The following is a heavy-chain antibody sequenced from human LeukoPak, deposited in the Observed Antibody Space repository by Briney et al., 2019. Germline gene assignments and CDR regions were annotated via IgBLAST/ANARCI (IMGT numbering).Heavy chain of an antibody. CDR2: ISSSGSMK. J-gene: IGHJ6*04. CDR3: AELGITMIGGV. V-gene: IGHV3-48*03. CDR1: GFTFSSYE. Sequence: GGSLRLSCAASGFTFSSYEMNWVRQAPGKGLEWISYISSSGSMKYYADSVKGRFTISRDNAKNSLYLQMNSLRAEDTAVYYCAELGITMIGGVWGKGTTVTISS. D-gene: IGHD3-10*02.